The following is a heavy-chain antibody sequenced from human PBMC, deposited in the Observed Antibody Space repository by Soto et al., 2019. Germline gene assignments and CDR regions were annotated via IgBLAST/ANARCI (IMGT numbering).Heavy chain of an antibody. V-gene: IGHV3-53*01. J-gene: IGHJ4*02. Sequence: EVHLVESGGDLIQPGGSQRLSCAASGFDISTNYMSWVRQAPGQGLEWVSVIYKDESTQYADSVRGRFIISRDNSKNTLFLQMNSLRAEDTAVYFCARERSGTIYYDNSGFLYWGRGTLVTVSS. D-gene: IGHD3-22*01. CDR2: IYKDEST. CDR3: ARERSGTIYYDNSGFLY. CDR1: GFDISTNY.